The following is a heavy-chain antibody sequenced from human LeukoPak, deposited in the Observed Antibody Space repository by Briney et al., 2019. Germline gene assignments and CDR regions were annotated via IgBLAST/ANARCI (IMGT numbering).Heavy chain of an antibody. CDR3: ARAFRARYFDL. Sequence: SETLSLTCTVSGGSLTTSSYYWGWIRQPPGKGLEWIGIIYYSGSTYYNPSLKGRVTISIDTSKNQFSLKLSSVTAADTAVYYCARAFRARYFDLWGRGTLVTVSS. CDR2: IYYSGST. V-gene: IGHV4-39*01. D-gene: IGHD2/OR15-2a*01. CDR1: GGSLTTSSYY. J-gene: IGHJ2*01.